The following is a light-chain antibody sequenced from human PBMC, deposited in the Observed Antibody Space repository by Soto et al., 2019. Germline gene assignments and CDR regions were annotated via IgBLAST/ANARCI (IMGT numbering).Light chain of an antibody. CDR1: QTISSW. CDR3: QHYNSYPDT. Sequence: IQMTQSHSTLSASVGDRVTSTCRASQTISSWLAWYQQKPGKVPKLLIYKASSLESGVPSRFSGSGSGTEFTLTISSVQPDDFATYYCQHYNSYPDTFGQGTKVDIK. CDR2: KAS. J-gene: IGKJ2*01. V-gene: IGKV1-5*03.